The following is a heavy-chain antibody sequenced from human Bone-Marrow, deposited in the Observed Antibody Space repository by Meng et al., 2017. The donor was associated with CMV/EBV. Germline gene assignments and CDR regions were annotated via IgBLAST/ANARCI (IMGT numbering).Heavy chain of an antibody. D-gene: IGHD6-19*01. Sequence: SKPLSFTWAAYGGSFSGYYWSWIRQPPGKGLEWIGEINHSGSTNYNPSLKSRVTISVDTSKNQFSLKLSSVTAADTAVYYCAVSSGWYGDAFDIWGQGTMVTVSS. CDR3: AVSSGWYGDAFDI. CDR1: GGSFSGYY. CDR2: INHSGST. V-gene: IGHV4-34*01. J-gene: IGHJ3*02.